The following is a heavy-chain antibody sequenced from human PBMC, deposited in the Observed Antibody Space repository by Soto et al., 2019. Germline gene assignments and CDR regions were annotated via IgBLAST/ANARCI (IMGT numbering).Heavy chain of an antibody. J-gene: IGHJ3*02. V-gene: IGHV4-39*01. CDR1: GDSSSGGLFY. Sequence: QLQESGPGLVKPSETMSLTCTVSGDSSSGGLFYWGWMRQLAGKGLEWIGSINYSGHTYHNPSLKSRVTISVDPSRNQFSLDLTSVTAADTAVYYCARQRAWYGEWAFDIWGKGTMVTVSS. CDR3: ARQRAWYGEWAFDI. D-gene: IGHD3-10*01. CDR2: INYSGHT.